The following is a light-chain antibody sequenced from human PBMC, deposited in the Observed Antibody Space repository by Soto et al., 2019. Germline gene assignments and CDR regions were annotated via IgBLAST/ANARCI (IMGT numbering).Light chain of an antibody. J-gene: IGLJ2*01. Sequence: QSALTQPASVSGSPGQSITISCTGTSNDVGSYNLVSWYQQHPGKAPKLMVYEGSKRPSGASNRFSGSKSDNTASLTISGLQAEDEADYYCCSYAGSSTFVFGGGTKVTVL. V-gene: IGLV2-23*03. CDR2: EGS. CDR1: SNDVGSYNL. CDR3: CSYAGSSTFV.